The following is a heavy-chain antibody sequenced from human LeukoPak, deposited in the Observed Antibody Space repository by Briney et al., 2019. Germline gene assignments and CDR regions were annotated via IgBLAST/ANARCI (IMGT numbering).Heavy chain of an antibody. D-gene: IGHD2-15*01. CDR3: ARDGGSRGVPLDC. CDR2: VNTEGSST. J-gene: IGHJ4*02. Sequence: GGSLRLSCAASGFTLSRYWMHWVRHVPGKGLVWVSRVNTEGSSTNYADSVKGRFTISRDNAKNTLYLQMNSLRAEDTALYFCARDGGSRGVPLDCWGQGTLVTVSS. V-gene: IGHV3-74*01. CDR1: GFTLSRYW.